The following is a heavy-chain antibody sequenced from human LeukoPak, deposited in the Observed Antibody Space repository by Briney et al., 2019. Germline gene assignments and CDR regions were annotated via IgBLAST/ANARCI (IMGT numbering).Heavy chain of an antibody. CDR1: GFTFRSYW. J-gene: IGHJ4*02. Sequence: GGSLRLSCAVSGFTFRSYWMHWVRQAPGKGLVWVSRISGDGSMTNYADSVKGRFTISRDNAKNPVYLQMNSLRAEDTAVYYCARYSSSSGGASHYLDYWGQGTLVTVSS. CDR3: ARYSSSSGGASHYLDY. CDR2: ISGDGSMT. V-gene: IGHV3-74*01. D-gene: IGHD6-6*01.